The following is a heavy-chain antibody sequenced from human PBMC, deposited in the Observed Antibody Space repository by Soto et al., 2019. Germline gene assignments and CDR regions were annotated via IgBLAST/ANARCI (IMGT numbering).Heavy chain of an antibody. CDR3: ARDSKSPTKGDP. CDR2: IIPILGIA. Sequence: QVQLVQSGAEVKKPGSSVKVSCKASGGTFSSYTISWVRQAPGQGLEWMGRIIPILGIANYAQKFQGRVTIXAXXSTSTAYMELSSLRSEDTAVYYCARDSKSPTKGDPWGQGTLVTVSS. J-gene: IGHJ5*02. V-gene: IGHV1-69*08. D-gene: IGHD3-3*02. CDR1: GGTFSSYT.